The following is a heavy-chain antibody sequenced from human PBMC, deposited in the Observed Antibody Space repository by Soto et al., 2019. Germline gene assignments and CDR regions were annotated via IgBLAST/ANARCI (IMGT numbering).Heavy chain of an antibody. CDR2: ISYDGSNK. D-gene: IGHD5-12*01. J-gene: IGHJ4*02. CDR1: GFTFSSYG. CDR3: AKAKMATFSGPLFRVFDY. Sequence: GGSLRLSCAASGFTFSSYGMHWVRQAPGKGLEWVAVISYDGSNKYYADSVKGRFTISRDNSKNTLYLQMNSLRAEDTAVYYCAKAKMATFSGPLFRVFDYWGQGTLVTVSS. V-gene: IGHV3-30*18.